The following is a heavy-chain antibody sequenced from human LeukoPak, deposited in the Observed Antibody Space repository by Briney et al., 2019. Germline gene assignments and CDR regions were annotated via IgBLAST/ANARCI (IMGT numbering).Heavy chain of an antibody. CDR3: AMSYGMDV. Sequence: KPSETLSLTCTVSGGSISGWYWSWIRQPPGKGLEWIGYIYDNGNTNYNPSLKSRVTISVDTSKNQFSLKLSSVTAADTAVYYCAMSYGMDVWGQGTTVTVSS. J-gene: IGHJ6*02. CDR1: GGSISGWY. CDR2: IYDNGNT. V-gene: IGHV4-59*08.